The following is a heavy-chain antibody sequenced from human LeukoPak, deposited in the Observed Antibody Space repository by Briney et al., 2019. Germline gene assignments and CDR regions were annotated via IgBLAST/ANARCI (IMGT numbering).Heavy chain of an antibody. CDR2: INTNTGNP. CDR3: ARSEYSYGPDY. CDR1: GYTFTNYA. D-gene: IGHD5-18*01. J-gene: IGHJ4*02. Sequence: ASVKVSCKASGYTFTNYAVNWVRQAPGQGLEWMGWINTNTGNPTYAQGFTGRFVFSLDTSVSTAYLQISSLKAEDTAVYYCARSEYSYGPDYWGQGTLVTVSS. V-gene: IGHV7-4-1*02.